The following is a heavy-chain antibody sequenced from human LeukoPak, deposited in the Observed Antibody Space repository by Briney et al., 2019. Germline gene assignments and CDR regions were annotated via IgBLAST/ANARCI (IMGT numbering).Heavy chain of an antibody. CDR3: ARDQGDYDILTGYPSAFDI. CDR2: IKQDGSEK. Sequence: GGSLRLSCAASGFTFSSYWMSWVRQAPGKGLEWVANIKQDGSEKYYVDSVKGRFTISRDNAKNSLYLQMNSLRAEDTAVYYCARDQGDYDILTGYPSAFDIWGQGTMVIVSS. CDR1: GFTFSSYW. D-gene: IGHD3-9*01. J-gene: IGHJ3*02. V-gene: IGHV3-7*01.